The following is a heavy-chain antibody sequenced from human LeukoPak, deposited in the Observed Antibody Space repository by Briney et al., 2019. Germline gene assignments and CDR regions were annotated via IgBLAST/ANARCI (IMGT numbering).Heavy chain of an antibody. D-gene: IGHD1-1*01. Sequence: GGSLRLSCAASGFTFSESWMTRVRQVPGLGLEWVAHINHEGGGIQYVDSVKGRFTISRDNAKGSVYLQMNSLRAEDTAIYHCATYINWVAGDVWGQGTTVIVSS. J-gene: IGHJ6*02. CDR3: ATYINWVAGDV. V-gene: IGHV3-7*01. CDR1: GFTFSESW. CDR2: INHEGGGI.